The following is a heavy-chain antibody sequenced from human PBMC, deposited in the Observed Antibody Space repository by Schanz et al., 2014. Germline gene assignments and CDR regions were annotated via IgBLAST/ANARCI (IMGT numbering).Heavy chain of an antibody. CDR1: GITFSDYA. D-gene: IGHD6-6*01. J-gene: IGHJ6*02. Sequence: EVQLLESGGSLEQPWGSLRLSCAASGITFSDYAMSWVRQAPGKGLEWVSTIASGGSHTFYADSVTGRFTISRDNSKNMLYLQMNSLRGEDTAVYFCAKGRGGTSSEGLDQYYGMDVWGQGTTVTVSS. V-gene: IGHV3-23*01. CDR2: IASGGSHT. CDR3: AKGRGGTSSEGLDQYYGMDV.